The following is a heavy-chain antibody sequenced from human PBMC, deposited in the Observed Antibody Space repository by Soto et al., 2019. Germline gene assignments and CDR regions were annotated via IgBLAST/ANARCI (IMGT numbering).Heavy chain of an antibody. D-gene: IGHD2-15*01. CDR3: ARDGHCSRGICYTEAFDI. V-gene: IGHV4-4*07. CDR2: IETIGGT. CDR1: RGSIGSDL. Sequence: QVQLQESGPGLVKPSETLSLICSVSRGSIGSDLWSWIRHRAGKGLEWIGQIETIGGTKFNPPFKSRVTRSLETSKKQISLNLASVTAADTAVYYCARDGHCSRGICYTEAFDIWGQGTNVTVS. J-gene: IGHJ3*02.